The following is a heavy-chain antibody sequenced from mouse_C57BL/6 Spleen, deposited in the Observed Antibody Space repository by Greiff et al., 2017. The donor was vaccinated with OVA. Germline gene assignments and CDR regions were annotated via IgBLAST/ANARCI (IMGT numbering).Heavy chain of an antibody. D-gene: IGHD1-1*01. CDR1: GFTFSDYY. Sequence: EVMLVESEGGLVQPGSSMKLSCTASGFTFSDYYMAWVRQVPEKGLEWVANINYDGSSTYYLASLPSRFIISRDNAKNILYLQMSSLTSEDTATYYCARDRHYYGSSDWYFDVWGTGTTVTVSA. CDR3: ARDRHYYGSSDWYFDV. CDR2: INYDGSST. J-gene: IGHJ1*03. V-gene: IGHV5-16*01.